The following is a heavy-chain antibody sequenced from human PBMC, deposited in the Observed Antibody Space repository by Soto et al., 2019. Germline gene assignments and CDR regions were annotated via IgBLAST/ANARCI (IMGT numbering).Heavy chain of an antibody. CDR1: GDSVSSNSAA. D-gene: IGHD2-2*01. CDR2: TYYRSKWYN. CDR3: ARDPCSSTSCQGRDYYYYYMDV. V-gene: IGHV6-1*01. J-gene: IGHJ6*03. Sequence: PSQTLSLTCAISGDSVSSNSAAWNWIRQSPSRGLEWLGRTYYRSKWYNDYAVSVKSRITINPDTSKNQFSLQLNSVTPEDTAVYYCARDPCSSTSCQGRDYYYYYMDVWCKGTTLTVSS.